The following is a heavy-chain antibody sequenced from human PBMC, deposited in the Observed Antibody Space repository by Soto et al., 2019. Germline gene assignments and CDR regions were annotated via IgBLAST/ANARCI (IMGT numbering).Heavy chain of an antibody. Sequence: QVQLVESGGGVVQPGGSLRLSCVASGFTFSNYGMHWVRQAPGKGLEWVAMTWYDGSNKYYADSVKDRFTISRDNSKNTLYLQMNSLRDDDSAVYYCATELNDMQAFDIWGQGTMVTVSS. CDR3: ATELNDMQAFDI. CDR1: GFTFSNYG. D-gene: IGHD1-1*01. V-gene: IGHV3-33*01. J-gene: IGHJ3*02. CDR2: TWYDGSNK.